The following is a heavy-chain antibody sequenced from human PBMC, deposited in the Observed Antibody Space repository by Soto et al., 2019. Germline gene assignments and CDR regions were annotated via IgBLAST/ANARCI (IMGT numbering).Heavy chain of an antibody. J-gene: IGHJ6*02. CDR1: GFTFSSYG. CDR2: ISYDGNKK. Sequence: QVQLVESGGGVVQPGRSLRLSCAASGFTFSSYGMHWVRQAPGKGLEWVAFISYDGNKKKYGDSVKGRFTISRDNSKNTLYLQMNSLRAEDTAVYYCAKEATYYISGSGMDVWCQGTTVTVSS. D-gene: IGHD3-10*01. V-gene: IGHV3-30*18. CDR3: AKEATYYISGSGMDV.